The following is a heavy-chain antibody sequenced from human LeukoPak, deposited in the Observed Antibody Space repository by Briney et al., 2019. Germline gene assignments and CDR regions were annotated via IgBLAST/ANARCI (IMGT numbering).Heavy chain of an antibody. CDR2: INPNSGGT. CDR3: ASQEDNWNYAFGI. Sequence: ASVKVSCKASGYTFTGYYMHWVRQAPGQGLEWMGWINPNSGGTNYAQKFQGRVTMTRDTSISTAYMELSRLRSDDTAVYYCASQEDNWNYAFGIWGQGTMVTVSS. J-gene: IGHJ3*02. D-gene: IGHD1-7*01. CDR1: GYTFTGYY. V-gene: IGHV1-2*02.